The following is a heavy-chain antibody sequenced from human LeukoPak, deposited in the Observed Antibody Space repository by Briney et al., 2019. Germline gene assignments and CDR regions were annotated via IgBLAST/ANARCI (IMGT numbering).Heavy chain of an antibody. Sequence: GRSLRLSCAASGFTFSSYGMHWVRQAPGKGLEWVAVIWYDGSNKYYADSVKGRFTISRDNSKNTLYLQMNSLRAEDTAVYYCAKDLSGEDYFDYWGQGTLVTVSS. J-gene: IGHJ4*02. CDR1: GFTFSSYG. V-gene: IGHV3-33*06. CDR3: AKDLSGEDYFDY. CDR2: IWYDGSNK. D-gene: IGHD3-10*01.